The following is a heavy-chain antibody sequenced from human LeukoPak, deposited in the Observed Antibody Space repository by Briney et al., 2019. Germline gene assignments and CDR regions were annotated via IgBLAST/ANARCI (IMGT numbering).Heavy chain of an antibody. Sequence: GASVKVSCKASGYTFTNYYIHWVRQAPGQGLAWMGTINPSVGTTRSAQGRVSLTRDTSTSTVYMELSTLGSEDTAVYYCARSVFPYYSGSGSPYNVDVRQNSYFDFWGQGTLVTVSS. V-gene: IGHV1-46*01. J-gene: IGHJ4*02. CDR1: GYTFTNYY. D-gene: IGHD3-10*01. CDR3: ARSVFPYYSGSGSPYNVDVRQNSYFDF. CDR2: INPSVGTT.